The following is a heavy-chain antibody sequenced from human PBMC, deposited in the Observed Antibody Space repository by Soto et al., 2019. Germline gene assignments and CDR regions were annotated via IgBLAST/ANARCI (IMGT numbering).Heavy chain of an antibody. D-gene: IGHD2-8*01. CDR1: GCTFSSYA. Sequence: EVQLLESGGGLVQPGGSLRLSCAASGCTFSSYAMSWVRQAPGKGLEWVSAISGSGGSTYYADSVKGRFTISRDNSKNTLYLQMNSLRAEDTAVYYCAKGWLRNGGYFDYWGQGTLVTVSS. J-gene: IGHJ4*02. CDR3: AKGWLRNGGYFDY. CDR2: ISGSGGST. V-gene: IGHV3-23*01.